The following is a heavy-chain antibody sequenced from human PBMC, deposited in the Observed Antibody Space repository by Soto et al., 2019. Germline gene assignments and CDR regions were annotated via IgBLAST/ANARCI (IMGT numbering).Heavy chain of an antibody. CDR2: INSDGSST. CDR1: GFTFSSYW. V-gene: IGHV3-74*01. CDR3: ARVSREVVPAALDY. J-gene: IGHJ4*02. Sequence: EVQLVESGGGLVQPGGSLRLSCAASGFTFSSYWIHWVRQAPGKGLVWVSRINSDGSSTTYADSVKGRFTISRDNAKNTRYLQRTGLRAEDTAVYYCARVSREVVPAALDYWGQGTLVTVSS. D-gene: IGHD2-2*01.